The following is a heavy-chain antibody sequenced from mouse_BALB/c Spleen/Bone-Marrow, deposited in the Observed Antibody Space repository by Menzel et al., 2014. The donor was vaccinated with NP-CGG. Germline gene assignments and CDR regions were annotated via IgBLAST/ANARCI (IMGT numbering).Heavy chain of an antibody. Sequence: EVKLQESGPELVKPGASVKVSCKASGYSFTGYFMNWVMQSHGKSLEWIGRINPYNGDTFYNQKFKSKATLTVDKSSSTAHMELRSLASEDSAVYYCARGGLLRAMDYWGQGTSVTVSS. CDR1: GYSFTGYF. J-gene: IGHJ4*01. D-gene: IGHD2-3*01. CDR2: INPYNGDT. V-gene: IGHV1-20*02. CDR3: ARGGLLRAMDY.